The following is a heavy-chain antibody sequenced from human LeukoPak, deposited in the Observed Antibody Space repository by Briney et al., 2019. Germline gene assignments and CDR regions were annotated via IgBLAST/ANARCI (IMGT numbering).Heavy chain of an antibody. CDR3: AKGDRNYDFWSGYYGH. V-gene: IGHV3-30*18. Sequence: GGSLRLSCAASGFTFSSYGMHWVRQATGKGLEWVAVISYDGSNKYYADSVKGRFTISRDNSKNTLYLQMNSLRAEDTAVYYCAKGDRNYDFWSGYYGHWGQGTLVTVSS. J-gene: IGHJ4*02. CDR2: ISYDGSNK. CDR1: GFTFSSYG. D-gene: IGHD3-3*01.